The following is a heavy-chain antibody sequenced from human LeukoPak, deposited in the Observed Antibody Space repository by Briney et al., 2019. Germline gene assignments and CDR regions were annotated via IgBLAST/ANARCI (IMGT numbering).Heavy chain of an antibody. CDR1: GGSISSYY. CDR2: IYYSGST. J-gene: IGHJ3*02. D-gene: IGHD6-13*01. Sequence: PSETLSLTCTVSGGSISSYYWSWIRQPPGKGLEWIGYIYYSGSTNYNPSLKSRVTISVDTSKNQFSLKLSSVTAADTAVYYCARPAGYSSSWYGGGSAFDIWGQGTMVTVSS. V-gene: IGHV4-59*08. CDR3: ARPAGYSSSWYGGGSAFDI.